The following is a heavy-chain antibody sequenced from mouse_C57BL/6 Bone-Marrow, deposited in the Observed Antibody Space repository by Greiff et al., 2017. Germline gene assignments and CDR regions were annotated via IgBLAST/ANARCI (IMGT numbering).Heavy chain of an antibody. V-gene: IGHV10-1*01. J-gene: IGHJ3*01. CDR3: VRRQWAY. CDR2: IRSKSNNYAT. Sequence: EVQLVESGGGLVQPKGSLKLSCAASGFSFNTYAMNWVRQAPGQGLEWVARIRSKSNNYATYYADTVKDRFTISRDDSESMLYLQMNNLKTEDTAMYYCVRRQWAYWGQGTLVTVSA. CDR1: GFSFNTYA. D-gene: IGHD1-3*01.